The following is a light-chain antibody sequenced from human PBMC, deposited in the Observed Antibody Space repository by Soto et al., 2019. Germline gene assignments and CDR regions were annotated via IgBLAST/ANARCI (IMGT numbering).Light chain of an antibody. CDR1: QSVLYSANNKNY. CDR3: QQYYSTPSIT. CDR2: WAS. V-gene: IGKV4-1*01. J-gene: IGKJ5*01. Sequence: DIVRTQSPDSLAVSLGERATINCKSSQSVLYSANNKNYLAWYQQKPGQPPKLLIYWASTRESGVPDRFSGRGSGTDFTLTIRSLQAEDVAVYYCQQYYSTPSITFVQGTRLEIQ.